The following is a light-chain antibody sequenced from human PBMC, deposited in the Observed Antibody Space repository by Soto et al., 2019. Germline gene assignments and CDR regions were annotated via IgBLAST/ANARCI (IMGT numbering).Light chain of an antibody. CDR1: QSITTW. Sequence: DIRLTQSPSTLSASVGDTVTITCLASQSITTWLAMYQQKPGKGPNLLIYKASTLVSGVTARFSGGGSGTEFTLNITSLQPDDVATYYCQQYNSYFRSFGQGTNVQVK. CDR2: KAS. J-gene: IGKJ1*01. CDR3: QQYNSYFRS. V-gene: IGKV1-5*03.